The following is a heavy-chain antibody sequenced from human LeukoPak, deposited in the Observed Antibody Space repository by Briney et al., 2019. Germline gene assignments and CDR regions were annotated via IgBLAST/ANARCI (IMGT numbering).Heavy chain of an antibody. D-gene: IGHD6-19*01. Sequence: ASVKVSCKASGYTFTSYGISWVRQAPGQGLEWMGWISAYNGNTNYAQKLQGRVTMTTDTSTSTAYMELRSLRSDDTAVYYCARAPPNQWLAQNSDYWGQGTLVTVSS. CDR3: ARAPPNQWLAQNSDY. CDR1: GYTFTSYG. V-gene: IGHV1-18*01. CDR2: ISAYNGNT. J-gene: IGHJ4*02.